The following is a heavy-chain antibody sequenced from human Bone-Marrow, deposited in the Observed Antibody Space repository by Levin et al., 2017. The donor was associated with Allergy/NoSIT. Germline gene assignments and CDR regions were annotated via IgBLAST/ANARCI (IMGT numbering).Heavy chain of an antibody. D-gene: IGHD5-18*01. CDR2: IYYSGST. CDR3: ARGRDTAMVSGGYNWFDP. J-gene: IGHJ5*02. V-gene: IGHV4-59*01. CDR1: GDSISSYY. Sequence: PSETLSLTCTVSGDSISSYYWSWIRQPPEKELEWIGYIYYSGSTNYNPSLKSRVTISVDTSKNQFSLKLSSVTAADTAVYYCARGRDTAMVSGGYNWFDPWGQGTLVTVSS.